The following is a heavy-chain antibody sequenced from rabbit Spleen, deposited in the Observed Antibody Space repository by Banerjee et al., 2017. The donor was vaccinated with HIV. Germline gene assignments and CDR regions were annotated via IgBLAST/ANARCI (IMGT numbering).Heavy chain of an antibody. Sequence: EESGGGLVKPEGSLTLTCTASGFSFSSIYWICWVRQAPGKGLEWIACIDSGDGDTDYANWAKGRFTISKTSSTTVTLQMTSLTAADTATYFCARNYVNVFDPWGPGTLVTVS. J-gene: IGHJ2*01. V-gene: IGHV1S45*01. CDR2: IDSGDGDT. CDR3: ARNYVNVFDP. CDR1: GFSFSSIYW. D-gene: IGHD1-1*01.